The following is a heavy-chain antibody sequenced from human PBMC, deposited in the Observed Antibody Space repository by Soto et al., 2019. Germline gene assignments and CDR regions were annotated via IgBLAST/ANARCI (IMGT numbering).Heavy chain of an antibody. CDR3: ARGIGYCSSINCYSSRRLRFDS. D-gene: IGHD2-2*01. V-gene: IGHV4-34*01. CDR2: VNHSGTT. Sequence: QVQLQQWGAGLLKPSETLSLTCAVYGGSFSGYYWTWIRQSPEKGLEWIGEVNHSGTTYYNPSLKTRVTISVQTPKNQFSLKMSSVTAADTAVYYCARGIGYCSSINCYSSRRLRFDSWGHGTLVTVSS. J-gene: IGHJ4*01. CDR1: GGSFSGYY.